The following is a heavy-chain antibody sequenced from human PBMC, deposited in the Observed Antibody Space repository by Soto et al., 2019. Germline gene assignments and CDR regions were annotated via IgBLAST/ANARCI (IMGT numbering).Heavy chain of an antibody. CDR2: IYYSGST. Sequence: IRQPPGKGLEWIGSIYYSGSTYYNPSLKSRVTISVDTSKNQFSLKLSSVTAADTAVYYCARQVYFSSGSKGFFAYWGQGTLVTVSS. D-gene: IGHD3-22*01. J-gene: IGHJ4*02. V-gene: IGHV4-39*01. CDR3: ARQVYFSSGSKGFFAY.